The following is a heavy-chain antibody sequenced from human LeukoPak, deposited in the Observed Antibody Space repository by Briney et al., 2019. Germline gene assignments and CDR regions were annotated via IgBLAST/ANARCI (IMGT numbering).Heavy chain of an antibody. CDR3: ARDSQYSGSYYGMGDAFDI. J-gene: IGHJ3*02. Sequence: GGSLRLSCAASGFTFSSYSMTWVRQAPGKGLEWVSSISSSNSYIYYADSVKGRFTISRDNAKNSLYLQMNSLRAEDTAVYYCARDSQYSGSYYGMGDAFDIWGQGTMVTASS. D-gene: IGHD1-26*01. CDR2: ISSSNSYI. V-gene: IGHV3-21*01. CDR1: GFTFSSYS.